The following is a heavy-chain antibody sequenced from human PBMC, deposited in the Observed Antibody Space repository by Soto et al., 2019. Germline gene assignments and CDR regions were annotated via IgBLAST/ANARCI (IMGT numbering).Heavy chain of an antibody. CDR3: TRVRLGSRRSSDY. CDR2: IKHKANSYNT. V-gene: IGHV3-72*01. CDR1: GFTFSDHY. Sequence: EVQLVESGGGLVQPEGSLRLSCAASGFTFSDHYMDWVRQAPGEGLEWVGRIKHKANSYNTEYAAPVKGRFSISRNDSKNSGFLQMNRLKTDDTAVYYCTRVRLGSRRSSDYWGQGILVTVSS. D-gene: IGHD6-19*01. J-gene: IGHJ4*02.